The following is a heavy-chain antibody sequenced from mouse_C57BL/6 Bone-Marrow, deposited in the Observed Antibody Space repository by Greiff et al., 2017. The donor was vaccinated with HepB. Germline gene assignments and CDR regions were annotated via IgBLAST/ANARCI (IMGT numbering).Heavy chain of an antibody. CDR2: ISYDGSN. CDR1: GYSITSGYY. V-gene: IGHV3-6*01. Sequence: VQLKESGPGLVKPSQSLSLTCSVTGYSITSGYYWNWIRQFPGNKLEWMGYISYDGSNNYNPSLKNRISITRDTSKNQFFLKLNSVTTEDTATYYCARGVITTYYFDYWGQGTTLTVSS. J-gene: IGHJ2*01. CDR3: ARGVITTYYFDY. D-gene: IGHD2-4*01.